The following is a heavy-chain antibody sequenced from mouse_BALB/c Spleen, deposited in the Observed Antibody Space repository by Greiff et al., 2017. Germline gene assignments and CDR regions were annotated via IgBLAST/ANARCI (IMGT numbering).Heavy chain of an antibody. CDR3: ARSGYDPYYFDD. Sequence: EVHLVESGGGLVQPGGSRKLSCAASGFTFSSFGMHWVRQAPEKGLEWVAYISSGSSTIYYADTVKGRFTISRDNPKNTLFLQMTSLRSEDTAMYYCARSGYDPYYFDDWGQGTTLTVSS. CDR2: ISSGSSTI. J-gene: IGHJ2*01. V-gene: IGHV5-17*02. CDR1: GFTFSSFG. D-gene: IGHD2-2*01.